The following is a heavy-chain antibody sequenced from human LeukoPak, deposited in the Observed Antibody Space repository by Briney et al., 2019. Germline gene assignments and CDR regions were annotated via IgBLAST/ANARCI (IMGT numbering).Heavy chain of an antibody. CDR1: GFTFSSYG. CDR2: ISYDGSNK. CDR3: AKDVRRYCSGGSCPADY. V-gene: IGHV3-30*18. Sequence: GGSLRLSCAASGFTFSSYGMHWVRQAPGKGLEWVAVISYDGSNKYYADSVKGRFTISRDNSKNTLYLQMNSLRAEDTAVYYCAKDVRRYCSGGSCPADYWGQGTLVTVSS. D-gene: IGHD2-15*01. J-gene: IGHJ4*02.